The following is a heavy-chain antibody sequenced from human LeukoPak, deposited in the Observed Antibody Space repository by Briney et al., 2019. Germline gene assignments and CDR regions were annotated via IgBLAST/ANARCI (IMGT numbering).Heavy chain of an antibody. J-gene: IGHJ4*02. Sequence: PSQTLSLTCAVSGGSISSGGYSWSWIRQPPGKGLEWIGYIYHSGSPYYNPSLKSRVTIPVDRSKNQFSLKLSSVTAADTAVYYCARGPGASSSSLLLFDYWGQGTLVTVSS. V-gene: IGHV4-30-2*01. CDR3: ARGPGASSSSLLLFDY. CDR1: GGSISSGGYS. CDR2: IYHSGSP. D-gene: IGHD6-6*01.